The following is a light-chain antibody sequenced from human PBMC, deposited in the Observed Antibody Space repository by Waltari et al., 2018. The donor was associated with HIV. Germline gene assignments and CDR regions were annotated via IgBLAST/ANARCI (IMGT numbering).Light chain of an antibody. CDR1: SSDAGGYNY. V-gene: IGLV2-11*01. J-gene: IGLJ2*01. CDR2: DVS. CDR3: YSYAGSLL. Sequence: QSALTQPRSVSGSPGQSVTISCTGSSSDAGGYNYVSWYQQHPTKAPKLIIYDVSERPSGVPDRFSGAKSGNRASLTICGLQAEDEADYYCYSYAGSLLFGGGTKLTVL.